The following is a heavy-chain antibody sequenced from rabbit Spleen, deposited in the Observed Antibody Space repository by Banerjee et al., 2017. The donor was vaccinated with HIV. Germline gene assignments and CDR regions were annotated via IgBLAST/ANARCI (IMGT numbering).Heavy chain of an antibody. J-gene: IGHJ4*01. Sequence: QALQESGGGLFQPGGSLALTCKASGFSLSNCVMCWVRQAPGKGLEWIACIYTDDGAAYYASWAKGRFTISRTSSTTVTLQMTSLTAADTATYFCATSTNGDWYWNLWGPGTLVTVS. D-gene: IGHD2-1*01. V-gene: IGHV1S40*01. CDR3: ATSTNGDWYWNL. CDR2: IYTDDGAA. CDR1: GFSLSNCV.